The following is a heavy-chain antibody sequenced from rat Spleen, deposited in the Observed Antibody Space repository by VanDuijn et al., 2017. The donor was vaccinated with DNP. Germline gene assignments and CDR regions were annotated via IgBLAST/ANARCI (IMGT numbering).Heavy chain of an antibody. CDR2: INAGSGGA. D-gene: IGHD1-6*01. V-gene: IGHV1-43*01. CDR1: GYTFISSY. Sequence: QIQLQQSGAELAKPGSSVKISCKASGYTFISSYMGWIKQTTGQGLEFIGYINAGSGGANNNEKFRGKATLTVDKSSSTAFMQLRSLTPDDSAVYYCARPYPTYYGSFFDYWGQGVMVTVSS. CDR3: ARPYPTYYGSFFDY. J-gene: IGHJ2*01.